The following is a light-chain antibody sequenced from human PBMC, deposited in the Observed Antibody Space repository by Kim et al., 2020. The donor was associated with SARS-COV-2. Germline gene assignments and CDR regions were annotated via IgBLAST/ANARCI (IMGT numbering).Light chain of an antibody. Sequence: STGEKATPACRASQSGRSTSLGWYQQKPGQAPRLLIYGASSRATGIPDRFSGSGSGTDFTLTISRLEPEDFEVYYCQQYGSSPRTFGQGTKVDIK. J-gene: IGKJ1*01. V-gene: IGKV3-20*01. CDR3: QQYGSSPRT. CDR1: QSGRSTS. CDR2: GAS.